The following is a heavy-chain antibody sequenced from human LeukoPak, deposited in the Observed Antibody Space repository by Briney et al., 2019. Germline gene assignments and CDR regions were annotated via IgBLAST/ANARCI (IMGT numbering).Heavy chain of an antibody. V-gene: IGHV3-66*01. D-gene: IGHD3-9*01. Sequence: GGSLRLSCAGSGFTVSKDYMTWVRQAPGKGLECVSAIYGGGTTYYADSVKGRFTISRDSSSNTLHLQMSSLRAEDTAVYYCAREARYYDILTGYHNYSGVDVWGQGTTVIVSS. CDR1: GFTVSKDY. CDR2: IYGGGTT. CDR3: AREARYYDILTGYHNYSGVDV. J-gene: IGHJ6*02.